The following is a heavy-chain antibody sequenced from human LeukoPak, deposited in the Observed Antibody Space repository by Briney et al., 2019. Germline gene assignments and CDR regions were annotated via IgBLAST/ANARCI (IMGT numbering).Heavy chain of an antibody. V-gene: IGHV4-39*07. J-gene: IGHJ3*02. CDR1: GGSISTSNYY. CDR3: ARANYYDSSGYSRGAFDI. Sequence: PSETLSLTCTVSGGSISTSNYYWGWIRQPPGKGLEWIGNIFYSGSTYYGPSLKSRLTISLDTSRNQFSLKLSSVTAADTAVYYCARANYYDSSGYSRGAFDIWGQGTMVTVSS. D-gene: IGHD3-22*01. CDR2: IFYSGST.